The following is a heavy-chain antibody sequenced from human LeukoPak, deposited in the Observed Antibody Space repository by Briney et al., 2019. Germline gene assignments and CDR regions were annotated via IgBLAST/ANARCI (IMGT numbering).Heavy chain of an antibody. D-gene: IGHD6-13*01. V-gene: IGHV1-18*01. CDR3: ARDPNIAAAGYYYYYMDV. CDR2: ISAYNGNT. Sequence: ASVKVSCKASGGTFSSYAISWVRQAPGQGLEWMGWISAYNGNTNYAQKLQGRVTMTTDTSTSTACMELRSLRSDDTAVYYCARDPNIAAAGYYYYYMDVWGKGTTVTVSS. CDR1: GGTFSSYA. J-gene: IGHJ6*03.